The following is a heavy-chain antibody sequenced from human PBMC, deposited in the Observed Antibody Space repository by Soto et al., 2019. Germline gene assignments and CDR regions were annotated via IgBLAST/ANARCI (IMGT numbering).Heavy chain of an antibody. D-gene: IGHD2-2*01. V-gene: IGHV1-18*01. CDR2: ISAYNGNT. J-gene: IGHJ4*02. Sequence: QVQLVQSGAEVKKPGASVKVSCKASGYTFTSYGISWVRQAPGQGLEWMGWISAYNGNTNYAQKLQGRVTMTTDPSTSTAYMELRSLRSDDAAVYYCAREDCSSTSCYFVDYWGQGTLVTVSS. CDR3: AREDCSSTSCYFVDY. CDR1: GYTFTSYG.